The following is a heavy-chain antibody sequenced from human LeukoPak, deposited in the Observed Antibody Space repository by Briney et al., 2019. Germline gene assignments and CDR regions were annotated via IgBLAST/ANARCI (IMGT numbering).Heavy chain of an antibody. CDR3: ARDLGNSGWYTFDY. CDR1: GDSVSSNNGA. J-gene: IGHJ4*02. V-gene: IGHV6-1*01. CDR2: TYYRSKWYS. Sequence: SQTLSLTCAISGDSVSSNNGAWNWIRQSPSRGLEWLGRTYYRSKWYSDYAVSMGGRITINPDTSKNHFSLQLNSVTPDDTAVYYCARDLGNSGWYTFDYWGQGTLVTVSS. D-gene: IGHD6-19*01.